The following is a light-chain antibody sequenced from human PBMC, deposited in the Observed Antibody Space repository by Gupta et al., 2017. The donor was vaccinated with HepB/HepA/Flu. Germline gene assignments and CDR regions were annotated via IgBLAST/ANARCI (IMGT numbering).Light chain of an antibody. CDR2: GNS. J-gene: IGLJ3*02. Sequence: QSVLTQPPSVSGAPGQRVTISCTGGSSNIGAGYDVHWYQQLPGTAPKLLIVGNSNRPSGVPDRVACSKSGTSDSRAITGLQAEDEAEDDCQSYDRSLRAGVFGGGTKLTVL. V-gene: IGLV1-40*01. CDR1: SSNIGAGYD. CDR3: QSYDRSLRAGV.